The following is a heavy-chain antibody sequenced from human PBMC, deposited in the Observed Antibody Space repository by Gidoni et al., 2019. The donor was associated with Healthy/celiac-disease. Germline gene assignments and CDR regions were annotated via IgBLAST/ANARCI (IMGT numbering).Heavy chain of an antibody. V-gene: IGHV4-39*01. Sequence: QLQLQESGPGLVKPSETLSLTCTVSGGSISSSSYYWGWIRQPPGKGLEWIGSIYYSGSTYYNPSLKSRVTISVDTSKNQFSLKLSSVTAADTAVYYCARHTHGIGMDVWGQGTTVTVSS. J-gene: IGHJ6*02. CDR3: ARHTHGIGMDV. CDR2: IYYSGST. CDR1: GGSISSSSYY.